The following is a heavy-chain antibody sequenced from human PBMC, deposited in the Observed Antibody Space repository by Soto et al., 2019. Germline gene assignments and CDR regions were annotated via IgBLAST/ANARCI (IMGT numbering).Heavy chain of an antibody. CDR2: IYYSGST. D-gene: IGHD1-26*01. Sequence: QVQLQESGPGLVKPSQTLSLTCTVSGGSISSGGYYWSWIRQHPGKGLEWIGYIYYSGSTHYNPPLKRRVTISVDTSKNQFSLKLSSVTAADTAVYYCAREGGIVGATAADYWGQGTLVTVSS. V-gene: IGHV4-31*03. CDR1: GGSISSGGYY. J-gene: IGHJ4*02. CDR3: AREGGIVGATAADY.